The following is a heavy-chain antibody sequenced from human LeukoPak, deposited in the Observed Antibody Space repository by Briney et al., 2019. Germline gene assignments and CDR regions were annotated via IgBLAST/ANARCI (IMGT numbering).Heavy chain of an antibody. Sequence: ASVKVSCKASGYTFTDYYIHWVRQAPGQGLEWMGWINPNGGGTKYVQKFQGRVTLTRDTSISTAYMELSSLRSEDTAVYYCARVLDDYYYYYYMDVWGKGTTVTVSS. J-gene: IGHJ6*03. CDR2: INPNGGGT. CDR3: ARVLDDYYYYYYMDV. V-gene: IGHV1-2*02. D-gene: IGHD1-1*01. CDR1: GYTFTDYY.